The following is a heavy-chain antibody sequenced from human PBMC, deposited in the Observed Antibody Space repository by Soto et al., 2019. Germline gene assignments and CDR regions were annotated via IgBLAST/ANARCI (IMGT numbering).Heavy chain of an antibody. V-gene: IGHV3-33*06. CDR2: IWYDGSNK. J-gene: IGHJ4*02. CDR3: AKDNDPLRSYYDY. CDR1: GFTFSSYG. Sequence: GGSLRLSCAASGFTFSSYGMHWVRQAPGKGLEWVAVIWYDGSNKYYADSVKGRFTTSRDNSKNTLYLQMNSLRAEDTAVYYCAKDNDPLRSYYDYWGQGTLVTVSS. D-gene: IGHD1-1*01.